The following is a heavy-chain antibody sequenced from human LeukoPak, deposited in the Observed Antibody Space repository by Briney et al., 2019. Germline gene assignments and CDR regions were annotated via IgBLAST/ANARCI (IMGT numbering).Heavy chain of an antibody. D-gene: IGHD3-3*01. Sequence: PSQTLSLTCTVSGGSISSGGYYWSWIRQHPGKGLEWIGYIYYSGSTYYNPSLKSRVTISVDRSKNQFSLKLSSVTAADTAVYYCARGPAAYDFWSGSRNWFDPWGQGTLVTVSS. CDR1: GGSISSGGYY. V-gene: IGHV4-31*03. CDR2: IYYSGST. CDR3: ARGPAAYDFWSGSRNWFDP. J-gene: IGHJ5*02.